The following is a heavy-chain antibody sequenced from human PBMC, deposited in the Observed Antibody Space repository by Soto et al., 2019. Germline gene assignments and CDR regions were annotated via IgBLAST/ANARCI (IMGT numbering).Heavy chain of an antibody. V-gene: IGHV3-21*01. J-gene: IGHJ4*02. CDR2: ISSTTNYI. Sequence: KPVGSLRLSCAASGFTFTRYSMNWVRQAPGKGLEWVSSISSTTNYIYYADSMKGRFTVSRDNAKNSVYLEMNSLSAEDTAVYYCARESEDLTSKFDYWGQGTLVTVSS. CDR1: GFTFTRYS. CDR3: ARESEDLTSKFDY.